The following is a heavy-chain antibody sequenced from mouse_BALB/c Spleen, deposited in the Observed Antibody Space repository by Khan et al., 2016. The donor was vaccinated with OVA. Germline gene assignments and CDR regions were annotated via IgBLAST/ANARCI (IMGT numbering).Heavy chain of an antibody. CDR1: GYSITSDYA. CDR2: ISYSGST. Sequence: EVQLVESGPGLVKPSQSLSLTCTVTGYSITSDYAWNWLRQFPGNKLEWMGYISYSGSTSYTPSLKSRISITRDTSKNQFFLQLNSVTTDDTATYDCTGGRTYWGQGTLVTVST. V-gene: IGHV3-2*02. CDR3: TGGRTY. J-gene: IGHJ3*01. D-gene: IGHD3-3*01.